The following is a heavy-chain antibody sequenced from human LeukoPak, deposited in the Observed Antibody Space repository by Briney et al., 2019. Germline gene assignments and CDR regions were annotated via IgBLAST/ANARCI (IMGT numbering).Heavy chain of an antibody. Sequence: ASVKVSCKASGYTFTGYYMHWVRQAPGQGLEWMGWINANSGGTNYAQKFQGRVTMTRDTSISTAYMELSRLRSDDTAVYYCARQDCSSTSCSSFDIWGQGTMVTVSS. CDR2: INANSGGT. CDR1: GYTFTGYY. D-gene: IGHD2-2*01. J-gene: IGHJ3*02. CDR3: ARQDCSSTSCSSFDI. V-gene: IGHV1-2*02.